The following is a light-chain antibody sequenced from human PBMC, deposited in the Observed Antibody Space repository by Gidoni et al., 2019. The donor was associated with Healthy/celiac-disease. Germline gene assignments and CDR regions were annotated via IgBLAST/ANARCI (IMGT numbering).Light chain of an antibody. J-gene: IGLJ1*01. Sequence: QSVLTQPPSVSEAPGQRVTISCTGSSYNIGAGYDVHWYQQLPGTAPKLLIYGNSNRPSGVPDRFSGSKSGTSASLAITGLQAEDEADYYCQSYDSSLSGYVFGTGTKVTVL. CDR2: GNS. CDR3: QSYDSSLSGYV. CDR1: SYNIGAGYD. V-gene: IGLV1-40*01.